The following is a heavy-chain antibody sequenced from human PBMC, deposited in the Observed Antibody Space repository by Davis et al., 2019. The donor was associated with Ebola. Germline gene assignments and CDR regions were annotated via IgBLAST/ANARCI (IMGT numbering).Heavy chain of an antibody. CDR1: GGSISSYY. V-gene: IGHV4-59*01. J-gene: IGHJ5*02. D-gene: IGHD4-17*01. CDR2: IYYSGST. CDR3: ARAPSGDWFDP. Sequence: GSLRLSCTVSGGSISSYYWSWIRQPPGKGLEWIGYIYYSGSTNYNPSLKSRVTISVDTSKNQFSLKLSSVTAADTAVYYCARAPSGDWFDPWGQGTLVTVSS.